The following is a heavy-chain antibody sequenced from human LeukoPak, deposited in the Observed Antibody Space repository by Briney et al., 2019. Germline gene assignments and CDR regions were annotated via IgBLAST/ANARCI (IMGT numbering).Heavy chain of an antibody. J-gene: IGHJ4*02. V-gene: IGHV3-11*01. D-gene: IGHD5-18*01. CDR2: ISSSGSTI. CDR3: PRDSTSGYSYAVDY. CDR1: GFTFSDYY. Sequence: GGSLRLSCAASGFTFSDYYMSWIRQAPGKGLEWVSYISSSGSTIYYADSVKGRFTISRDNAKNSLYLQMNSLRAEDTAVYYCPRDSTSGYSYAVDYWGQGTLVTVSS.